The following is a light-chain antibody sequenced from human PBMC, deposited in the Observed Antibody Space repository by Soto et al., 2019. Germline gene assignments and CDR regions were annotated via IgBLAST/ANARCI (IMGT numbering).Light chain of an antibody. CDR3: QQRSSWPLT. CDR1: QSGSSS. J-gene: IGKJ4*01. V-gene: IGKV3-11*01. CDR2: DAS. Sequence: EIVLTQSPATLSLSPGETATLSCRASQSGSSSLAWYQQKPGQTPRLLIYDASNRATGIPARFSGSGSGTDFTLTVSSLEPEDFAVYYCQQRSSWPLTFGGGTKVEIK.